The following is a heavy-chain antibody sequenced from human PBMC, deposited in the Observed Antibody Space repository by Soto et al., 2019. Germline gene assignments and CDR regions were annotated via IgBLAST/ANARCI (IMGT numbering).Heavy chain of an antibody. V-gene: IGHV4-61*01. CDR2: IYYSGST. CDR3: ARAVVVITTGGAFDI. D-gene: IGHD3-22*01. Sequence: SETLSLTCTVSGGSISSGSYYWSWIRKPPGKGLEWIGYIYYSGSTNYNPSLKSRVTISVDTSKNQFSLKLSSVTAADTAVYYCARAVVVITTGGAFDIWGQGTMVTVSS. CDR1: GGSISSGSYY. J-gene: IGHJ3*02.